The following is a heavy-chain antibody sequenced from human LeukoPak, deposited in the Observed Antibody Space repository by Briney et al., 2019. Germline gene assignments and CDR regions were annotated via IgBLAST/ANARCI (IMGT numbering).Heavy chain of an antibody. Sequence: NSLGTLSLTCAVTGGSISSGNWWSWVRQPPGKGLEWIGEICHSGTANYKPSLKSRVTMSVDKSKNQFALKLTSVTAADTAVYYCARGVVGYGYAFDIWGQGTMVTVSS. D-gene: IGHD5-18*01. V-gene: IGHV4-4*02. CDR3: ARGVVGYGYAFDI. J-gene: IGHJ3*02. CDR1: GGSISSGNW. CDR2: ICHSGTA.